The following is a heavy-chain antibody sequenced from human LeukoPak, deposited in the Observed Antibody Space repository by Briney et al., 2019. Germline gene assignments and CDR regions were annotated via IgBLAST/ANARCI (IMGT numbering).Heavy chain of an antibody. Sequence: SGPALVKPTQTLTLTCTFSGFSLSTSGMRVSWIRQPPGKALEWLARIDWDDDKFYSTSLKTRLTISKDTSKNQVVLTMTNMDPVDTATYDCARNHGLYGSGSYLFDYWGQGTLVTVSS. CDR2: IDWDDDK. CDR1: GFSLSTSGMR. J-gene: IGHJ4*02. V-gene: IGHV2-70*04. CDR3: ARNHGLYGSGSYLFDY. D-gene: IGHD3-10*01.